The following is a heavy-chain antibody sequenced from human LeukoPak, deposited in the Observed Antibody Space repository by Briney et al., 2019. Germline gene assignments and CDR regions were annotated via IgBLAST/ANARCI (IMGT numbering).Heavy chain of an antibody. D-gene: IGHD6-13*01. CDR1: GFTFSSYA. CDR3: AKHGFAGISAAGDY. J-gene: IGHJ4*02. Sequence: WGPLRLSCAASGFTFSSYAMHWVRQAPGKGLEWVAVISYGGSNKYYADSVKGRFTISRDNSKNTLYLQMNSLRAEDTAVYYCAKHGFAGISAAGDYWGQGTLVTVSS. CDR2: ISYGGSNK. V-gene: IGHV3-30*04.